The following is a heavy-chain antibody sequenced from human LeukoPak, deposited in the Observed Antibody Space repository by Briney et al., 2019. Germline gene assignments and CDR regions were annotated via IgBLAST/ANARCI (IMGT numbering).Heavy chain of an antibody. CDR2: INHSGST. J-gene: IGHJ4*02. V-gene: IGHV4-34*01. CDR1: GVSISSQY. CDR3: ARVRGYYYGSGSYYFDY. D-gene: IGHD3-10*01. Sequence: SETLSLTCTVSGVSISSQYWTWIRQPPGKGLEWIGEINHSGSTNYNPSLKSRVTISVDTSKNQFSLKLSSVTAADTAVYYCARVRGYYYGSGSYYFDYWGQGTLVTVSS.